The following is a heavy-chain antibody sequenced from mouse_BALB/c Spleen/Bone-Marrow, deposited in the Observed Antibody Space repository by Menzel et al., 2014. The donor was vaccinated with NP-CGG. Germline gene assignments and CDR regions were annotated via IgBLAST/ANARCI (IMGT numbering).Heavy chain of an antibody. J-gene: IGHJ4*01. CDR1: GFNIKDTY. V-gene: IGHV14-3*02. CDR3: ARGLLQYYYAMDY. D-gene: IGHD2-3*01. Sequence: EVQRVESGAELVKPGASVKLSCTASGFNIKDTYMHWVKQRPEQGLEWIGRIDPANGNTKYDPKFQGKATITADTSSNTAYLQLSSLTSEDTAVYYCARGLLQYYYAMDYWGQGTSVTASS. CDR2: IDPANGNT.